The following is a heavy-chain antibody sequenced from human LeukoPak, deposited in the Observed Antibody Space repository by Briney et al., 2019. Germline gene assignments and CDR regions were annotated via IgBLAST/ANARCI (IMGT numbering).Heavy chain of an antibody. D-gene: IGHD3-10*01. CDR1: GFTFSSYG. J-gene: IGHJ6*02. CDR3: AKAELLWFGELPYYYYGMDV. CDR2: ISYDGSNK. Sequence: GGSLRLSCAASGFTFSSYGMHWVRQAPGKGLEWVAVISYDGSNKYYADSVKGRFTISRDNSKNTLYLQMISLRAEDTAVYYCAKAELLWFGELPYYYYGMDVWGQGTTVTVSS. V-gene: IGHV3-30*18.